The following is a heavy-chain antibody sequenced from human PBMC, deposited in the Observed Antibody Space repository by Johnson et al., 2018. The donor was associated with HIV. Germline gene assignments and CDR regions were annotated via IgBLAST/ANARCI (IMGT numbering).Heavy chain of an antibody. Sequence: QVQLVESGGGLVQPGGSLRLSCAASGFTFSSYAMHWVRQAPGKGLEWVAVISYDGSNKYYADSVKGRFTISRDNSKNTLYLQMNSLSAEDTAVYYCAKDLSWGAAGTGNAFDVWGQGTMVTVSS. V-gene: IGHV3-30-3*02. CDR2: ISYDGSNK. J-gene: IGHJ3*01. CDR3: AKDLSWGAAGTGNAFDV. CDR1: GFTFSSYA. D-gene: IGHD6-13*01.